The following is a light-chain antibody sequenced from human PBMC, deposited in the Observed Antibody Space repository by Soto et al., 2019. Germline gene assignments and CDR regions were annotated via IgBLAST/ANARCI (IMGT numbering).Light chain of an antibody. CDR1: QSVSSN. J-gene: IGKJ4*01. Sequence: EIGMTQSPATLSVSPGERATLSCRASQSVSSNLAWYQQKPGQAPRLLIYGASTRATGIPARFSGSGSGTEFTLTISSLQSEDFAVYYCQQYNNWPPSSFGGGTKVEIK. CDR2: GAS. CDR3: QQYNNWPPSS. V-gene: IGKV3-15*01.